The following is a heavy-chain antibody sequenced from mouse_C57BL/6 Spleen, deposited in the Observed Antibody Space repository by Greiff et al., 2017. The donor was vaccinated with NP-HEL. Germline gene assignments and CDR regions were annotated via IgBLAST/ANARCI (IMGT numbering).Heavy chain of an antibody. Sequence: QVQLQQSGAELAKPGASVKLSCKASGYTFTSYWMHWVKQRPGQGLEWIGYINPSSGYTKYNQKFKDKATLTVDKSSSTAYMQLSSLTSEDSAVYYCARTSHYYGSSHWYFDVWGTGTTVTVSS. D-gene: IGHD1-1*01. CDR3: ARTSHYYGSSHWYFDV. V-gene: IGHV1-7*01. CDR1: GYTFTSYW. CDR2: INPSSGYT. J-gene: IGHJ1*03.